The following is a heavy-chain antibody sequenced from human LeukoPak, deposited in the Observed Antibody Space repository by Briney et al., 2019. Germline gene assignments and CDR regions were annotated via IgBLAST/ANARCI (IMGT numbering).Heavy chain of an antibody. J-gene: IGHJ6*02. CDR2: ISGGGGT. CDR1: GFTGSSNY. CDR3: ASRDKGYYYGLDV. D-gene: IGHD5-24*01. V-gene: IGHV3-66*01. Sequence: GGSLRLSCAASGFTGSSNYMSWVRQAPGKGLEWDSIISGGGGTYYADSVKDRFTISRDNSKSTLYLQMKSLRVEDTAVYYCASRDKGYYYGLDVWGQGTTVTVAS.